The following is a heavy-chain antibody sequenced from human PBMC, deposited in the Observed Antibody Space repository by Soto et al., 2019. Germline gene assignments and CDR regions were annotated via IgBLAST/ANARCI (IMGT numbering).Heavy chain of an antibody. V-gene: IGHV1-18*01. CDR2: ISAYNGNT. Sequence: ASVKVSCKASGYTFTSYGISWVRQAPGQGLEWMGWISAYNGNTNYAQKLQGRVTMTTDTSTSTAYMELRSLRSDDTAVYYCARVPLRGVIVPNTYYFDYWGQGTLVTVPQ. CDR3: ARVPLRGVIVPNTYYFDY. D-gene: IGHD3-16*02. J-gene: IGHJ4*02. CDR1: GYTFTSYG.